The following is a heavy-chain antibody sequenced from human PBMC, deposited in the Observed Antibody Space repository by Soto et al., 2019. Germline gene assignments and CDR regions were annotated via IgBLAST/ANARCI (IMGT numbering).Heavy chain of an antibody. CDR1: GGSISSGDYY. CDR2: IYYSGST. J-gene: IGHJ5*02. CDR3: ARDGDRAGYSYGYGWFDP. Sequence: TLSLTCTVSGGSISSGDYYWSWIRQPPGKGLEWIGYIYYSGSTYYNPSLKSRVTISVDTSKNQFSLKLSSVTAADTAVYYCARDGDRAGYSYGYGWFDPWGQGTLVTVS. D-gene: IGHD5-18*01. V-gene: IGHV4-30-4*01.